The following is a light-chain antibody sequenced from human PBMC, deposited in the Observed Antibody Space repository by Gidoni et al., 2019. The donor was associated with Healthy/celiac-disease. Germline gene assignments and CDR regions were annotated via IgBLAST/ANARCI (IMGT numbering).Light chain of an antibody. CDR2: DAS. Sequence: TLSSSPGERATLSCRASQSVSSYLAWYQQKPGQAPRLLIYDASNRATGIPARFSGSGSGTDFTLTISSLEPEDFAVYYCQQRSNWPATFGPGTKVDIK. V-gene: IGKV3-11*01. CDR1: QSVSSY. J-gene: IGKJ3*01. CDR3: QQRSNWPAT.